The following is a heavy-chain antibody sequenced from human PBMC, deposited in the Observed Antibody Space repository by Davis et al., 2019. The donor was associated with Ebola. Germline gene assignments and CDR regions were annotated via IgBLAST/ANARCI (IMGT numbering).Heavy chain of an antibody. Sequence: SETLSLTCAVYGGSFSGYYWSWIRQPPGKGLEWIGEINHSGSTNYNPSLKSRVTISVDTSKNQFSLKLSSVTAADTAVYYCARDCTHWSLRCQDYWGQGTLVTVSS. D-gene: IGHD4-17*01. CDR1: GGSFSGYY. CDR3: ARDCTHWSLRCQDY. V-gene: IGHV4-34*01. CDR2: INHSGST. J-gene: IGHJ4*02.